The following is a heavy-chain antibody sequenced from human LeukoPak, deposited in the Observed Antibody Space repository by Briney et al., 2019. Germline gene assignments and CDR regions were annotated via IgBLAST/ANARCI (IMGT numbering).Heavy chain of an antibody. V-gene: IGHV3-23*01. CDR3: AKAQWGLVGATPSDY. CDR2: VSPPGGGT. D-gene: IGHD1-26*01. J-gene: IGHJ4*02. CDR1: GFTFSNHG. Sequence: GGSLRLSCAASGFTFSNHGMNWVRQAPGKGLEWLSGVSPPGGGTYYADSVKGRFTISRDDSKNTLSLQMNSLRVEDTAVYYCAKAQWGLVGATPSDYWGQGTLVTVSS.